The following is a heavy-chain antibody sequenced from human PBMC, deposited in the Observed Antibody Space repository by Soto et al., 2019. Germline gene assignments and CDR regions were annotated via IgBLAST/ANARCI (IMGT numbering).Heavy chain of an antibody. V-gene: IGHV4-30-2*01. CDR1: GASITFGGYA. Sequence: SETLSLTCTVSGASITFGGYAWSWIRQTPGKGLEWIGYINHLETTFYNPSFESRLTLSIDRAKNQFSLKLHSMSAADRAVYFCARGGGSDSFDYWGQGILVTVSS. CDR2: INHLETT. D-gene: IGHD1-26*01. CDR3: ARGGGSDSFDY. J-gene: IGHJ4*02.